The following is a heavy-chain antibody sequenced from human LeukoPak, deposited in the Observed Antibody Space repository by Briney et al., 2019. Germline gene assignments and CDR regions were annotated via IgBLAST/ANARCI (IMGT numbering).Heavy chain of an antibody. J-gene: IGHJ4*02. Sequence: ASVKVSCKASGYTFTGYYMHWVRQAPGQGLEWMEWTNPNSGGTNYAQKFQGRVTMTRDTSISTAYMELSRLRSDDTAVYYCARVSGYCSSTSCYTKYTFDYWGQGTLVTVSS. CDR3: ARVSGYCSSTSCYTKYTFDY. D-gene: IGHD2-2*02. CDR2: TNPNSGGT. CDR1: GYTFTGYY. V-gene: IGHV1-2*02.